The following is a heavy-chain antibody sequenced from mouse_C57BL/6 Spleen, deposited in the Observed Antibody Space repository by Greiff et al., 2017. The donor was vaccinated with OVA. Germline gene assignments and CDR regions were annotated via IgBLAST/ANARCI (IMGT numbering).Heavy chain of an antibody. J-gene: IGHJ4*01. CDR1: GYTFTSYW. D-gene: IGHD1-1*01. V-gene: IGHV1-7*01. Sequence: QVHVKQSGAELAKPGASVKLSCKASGYTFTSYWMHWVKQRPGQGLEWIGYINPSSGYTKYNQKFKDKATLTADKSSSTAYMQLSSLTYEDSAVYYCARGYYGSSPYYAMDYWGQGTSVTVSS. CDR3: ARGYYGSSPYYAMDY. CDR2: INPSSGYT.